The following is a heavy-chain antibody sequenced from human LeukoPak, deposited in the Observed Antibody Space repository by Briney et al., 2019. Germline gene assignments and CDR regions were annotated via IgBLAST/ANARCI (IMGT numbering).Heavy chain of an antibody. Sequence: QPGGSLRLSCAASGFTVSSNYMSWVRQAPGKGLEWVSVIYSGGSTYYADSVKGRFTSSRDNSKNMLYLQMNSLRDEDTAVYFCAREVQTGGRGDAFGIWGQGTMVTVSS. CDR1: GFTVSSNY. D-gene: IGHD3-16*01. CDR2: IYSGGST. V-gene: IGHV3-66*01. J-gene: IGHJ3*02. CDR3: AREVQTGGRGDAFGI.